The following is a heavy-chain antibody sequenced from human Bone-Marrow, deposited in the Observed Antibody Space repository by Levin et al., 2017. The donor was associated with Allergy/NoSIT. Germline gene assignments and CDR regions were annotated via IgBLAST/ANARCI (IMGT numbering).Heavy chain of an antibody. CDR1: GYTFTGYS. D-gene: IGHD6-13*01. CDR2: TDPNGRGT. J-gene: IGHJ6*03. V-gene: IGHV1-2*02. CDR3: ATIGRLSAAAGKLAWGPKTYDYQYMAV. Sequence: ASVKVSCKASGYTFTGYSIHWVRQAPGHGLEWMGWTDPNGRGTKYAQKFQGRVTMTRDTSTSTAYMELTSLRSDDTAVYYCATIGRLSAAAGKLAWGPKTYDYQYMAVWGKGTTVIVSS.